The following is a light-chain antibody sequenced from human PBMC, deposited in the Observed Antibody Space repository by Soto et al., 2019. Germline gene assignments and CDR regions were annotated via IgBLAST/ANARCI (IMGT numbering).Light chain of an antibody. CDR3: QHYGDSSWT. V-gene: IGKV3-20*01. CDR1: KSVSNTL. CDR2: GTS. Sequence: EIVLTQSPDTLPLSPGERVTLSCRADKSVSNTLLTWFQQKPGQAPRLVIFGTSNRAPGIPDRFIGSGSGTDFTLTISRLEPDDFAVYYCQHYGDSSWTFGQGTKV. J-gene: IGKJ1*01.